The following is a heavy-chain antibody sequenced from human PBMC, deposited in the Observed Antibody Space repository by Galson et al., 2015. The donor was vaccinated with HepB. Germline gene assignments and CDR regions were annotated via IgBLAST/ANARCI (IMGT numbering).Heavy chain of an antibody. CDR1: GFTFDDYA. J-gene: IGHJ3*02. V-gene: IGHV3-9*01. D-gene: IGHD2-2*01. CDR3: AKDISTGCSSTSCYEGSGDAFDI. CDR2: ISWNSGSI. Sequence: SLRLSCAASGFTFDDYAMHWVRQAPGKGLEWVSGISWNSGSIGYADSAKGRFTISRDNAKNSLYLQMNSLRAEDTALYYCAKDISTGCSSTSCYEGSGDAFDIWGQGTMVTVSS.